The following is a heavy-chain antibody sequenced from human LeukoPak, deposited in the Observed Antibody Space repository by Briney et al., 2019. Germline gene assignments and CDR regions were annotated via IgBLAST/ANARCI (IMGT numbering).Heavy chain of an antibody. CDR2: IYDSGST. J-gene: IGHJ4*02. Sequence: KPSETLSLTCTVSGGSTRNYYWSWIRQPPGKGLEWIGYIYDSGSTNYNPSLKSRVTTSVDTSKNQFSLRLTSVTAADTAVYYCAREAFHYDSSGYYRFDYWGQGILVTVSP. D-gene: IGHD3-22*01. V-gene: IGHV4-59*01. CDR3: AREAFHYDSSGYYRFDY. CDR1: GGSTRNYY.